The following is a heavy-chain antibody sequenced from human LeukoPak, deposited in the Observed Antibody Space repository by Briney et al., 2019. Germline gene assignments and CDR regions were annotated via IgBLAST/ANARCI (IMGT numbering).Heavy chain of an antibody. CDR3: ARDRLQWFGELRIDY. CDR2: IYHSGST. J-gene: IGHJ4*02. CDR1: GDSISSGYY. D-gene: IGHD3-10*01. V-gene: IGHV4-38-2*02. Sequence: SETLSLTCTVSGDSISSGYYWGWIRQPPGKGLEWIGSIYHSGSTYYNPSLKSRVTISVDTSKNQFSLKLSSVTAADTAVYYCARDRLQWFGELRIDYWGQGTLVTVSS.